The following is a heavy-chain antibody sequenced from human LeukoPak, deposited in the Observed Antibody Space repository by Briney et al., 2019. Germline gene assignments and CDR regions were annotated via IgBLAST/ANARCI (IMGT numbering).Heavy chain of an antibody. CDR3: ARDYSTSSWDN. Sequence: ASVKVSCKTSGYTFTIHHIQWVRQAPGQGLEWMGWINTNSGGTIYSQKFQGRITMTRDPSITTAYMELSSLRSDDTAVYYCARDYSTSSWDNWGQGTQVTVSS. CDR2: INTNSGGT. V-gene: IGHV1-2*02. D-gene: IGHD6-13*01. CDR1: GYTFTIHH. J-gene: IGHJ4*02.